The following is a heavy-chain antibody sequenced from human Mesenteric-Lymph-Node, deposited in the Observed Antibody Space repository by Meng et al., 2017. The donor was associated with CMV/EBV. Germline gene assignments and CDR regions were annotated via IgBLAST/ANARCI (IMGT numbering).Heavy chain of an antibody. CDR3: ARDSCSTTSCYPLDY. V-gene: IGHV3-11*04. J-gene: IGHJ4*02. D-gene: IGHD2-2*01. CDR2: ISSSGSTI. Sequence: GESLKISCAGSGFTVSSNYMSWVRQAPGKGLEWVSYISSSGSTIYYADSVKGRFTISRDNAKNSLYLQMNSLRAEDTAVYYCARDSCSTTSCYPLDYWGQGTLVTVSS. CDR1: GFTVSSNY.